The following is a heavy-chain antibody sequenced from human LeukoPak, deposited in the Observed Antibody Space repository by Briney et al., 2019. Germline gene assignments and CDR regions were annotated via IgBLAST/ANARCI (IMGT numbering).Heavy chain of an antibody. V-gene: IGHV3-48*01. D-gene: IGHD3-10*01. CDR2: ISSSSSTI. CDR1: GFTFSSYS. J-gene: IGHJ3*02. Sequence: PGGSLRLSCAASGFTFSSYSSNWVRRAPGKGLEWVSYISSSSSTIYYASSVKGRFTISRDNAKNSLYLQMNSLRAEDTAVYYCARAGANYYGSGSYYNDAFDIWGQGTMVTVSS. CDR3: ARAGANYYGSGSYYNDAFDI.